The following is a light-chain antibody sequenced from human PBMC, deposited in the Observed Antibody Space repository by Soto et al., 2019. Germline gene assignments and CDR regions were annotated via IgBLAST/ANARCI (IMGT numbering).Light chain of an antibody. Sequence: DIQMTQSPSSVSASVGDRVTITCRASQGISSWLAWYQQKPGKAPKLLIYAASSLQSGVPSRFSGSSSGTEFTLTITSLQPDDFATYFCQQYQTYPWTFGQGTKVDIK. J-gene: IGKJ1*01. V-gene: IGKV1D-16*01. CDR2: AAS. CDR3: QQYQTYPWT. CDR1: QGISSW.